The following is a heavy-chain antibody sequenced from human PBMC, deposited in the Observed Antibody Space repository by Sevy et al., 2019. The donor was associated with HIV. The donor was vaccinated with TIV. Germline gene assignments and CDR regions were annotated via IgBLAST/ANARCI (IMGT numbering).Heavy chain of an antibody. V-gene: IGHV3-20*04. Sequence: EGSLRLSCVASGFTFKDYGMAWVRQGPGKGLEWVSSINWNGGRTGYGDSVKGRCTISRDNAKNSLYLQMNSLRAEDTALYYCVRGRYDASGYYVRGTDYWGQGTLVTVSS. D-gene: IGHD3-22*01. CDR1: GFTFKDYG. CDR2: INWNGGRT. J-gene: IGHJ4*02. CDR3: VRGRYDASGYYVRGTDY.